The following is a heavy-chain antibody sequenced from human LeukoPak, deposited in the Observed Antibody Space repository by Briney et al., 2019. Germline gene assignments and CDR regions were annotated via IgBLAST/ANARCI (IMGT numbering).Heavy chain of an antibody. CDR3: ARDLFVTKYYFDS. V-gene: IGHV3-23*01. D-gene: IGHD2-21*02. J-gene: IGHJ4*02. CDR1: GFTFSSYG. CDR2: ISGSGGSA. Sequence: GGTLRLSCAASGFTFSSYGMSWVRQASGKGLEWVSGISGSGGSAYYAESVKGRFTISRDNSKNTLYLQMNSLSAEDTGVYYCARDLFVTKYYFDSWGQGTLVIVSS.